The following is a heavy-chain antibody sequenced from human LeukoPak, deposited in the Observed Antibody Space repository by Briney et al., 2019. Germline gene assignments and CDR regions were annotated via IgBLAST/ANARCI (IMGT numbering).Heavy chain of an antibody. J-gene: IGHJ3*02. CDR3: ARDVGPTMLDAFDI. V-gene: IGHV3-7*03. D-gene: IGHD4/OR15-4a*01. Sequence: PGGSLRLSCAASGFTFSSYWMSWVRQAPGKGLEWVANIKQDGSEKYYVDSVKGRFNISRDNAKNSLYLQMNSLRAEDTAVYYCARDVGPTMLDAFDIWGQGTMVTVSS. CDR1: GFTFSSYW. CDR2: IKQDGSEK.